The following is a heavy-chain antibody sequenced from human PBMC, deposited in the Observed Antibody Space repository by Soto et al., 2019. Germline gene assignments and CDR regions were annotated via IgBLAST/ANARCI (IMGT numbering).Heavy chain of an antibody. V-gene: IGHV3-53*01. Sequence: VGSLRLSCAASGFTVSSNYMTWVRQAPGKGLEWVSVIYSGGTTYYADSVKGRFTISRDNSKGTLYLQMNSLRAEDTAVYYCAYGDYVGAFDIWGQGTMVTVSS. CDR3: AYGDYVGAFDI. CDR2: IYSGGTT. J-gene: IGHJ3*02. CDR1: GFTVSSNY. D-gene: IGHD4-17*01.